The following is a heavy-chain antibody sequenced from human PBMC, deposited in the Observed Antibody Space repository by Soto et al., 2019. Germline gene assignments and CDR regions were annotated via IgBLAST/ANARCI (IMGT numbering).Heavy chain of an antibody. V-gene: IGHV4-59*01. CDR3: ARGIWFGELYFDY. J-gene: IGHJ4*02. CDR2: IYYSGST. Sequence: PSETLSLTCTVSGGSISSYYWSWIRQPPGKGLEWIGYIYYSGSTNYNPSLKSRVTISVDTSKNQFSLKLSSVTAADTAVYYCARGIWFGELYFDYWGQGTLVTVSS. D-gene: IGHD3-10*01. CDR1: GGSISSYY.